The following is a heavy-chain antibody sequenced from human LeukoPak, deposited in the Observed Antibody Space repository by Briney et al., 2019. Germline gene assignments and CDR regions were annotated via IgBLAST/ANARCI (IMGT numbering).Heavy chain of an antibody. CDR1: GFTFSLSG. J-gene: IGHJ4*02. CDR2: IRYDGSNK. CDR3: AKDTFLRGAIDY. D-gene: IGHD2/OR15-2a*01. V-gene: IGHV3-30*02. Sequence: GGSLRLSCGASGFTFSLSGMHWVRQAPGKGLEWVSFIRYDGSNKYYADSVKGRFTISRDNSKNTLYLQMNSLRAEDTAVYYCAKDTFLRGAIDYWGQGTLVTVSS.